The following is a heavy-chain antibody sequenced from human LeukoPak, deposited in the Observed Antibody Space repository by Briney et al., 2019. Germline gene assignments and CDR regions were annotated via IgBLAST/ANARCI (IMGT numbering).Heavy chain of an antibody. CDR2: INWNGGST. Sequence: GGSLRLSCAASGFTFADNGMRWVRQVPGKGLESVSGINWNGGSTGYADSVKGRFTISRDNAKNSLYLQMNSLRAEDTALYYCAGGDRNGWYFDYWGQGTLVTVSS. D-gene: IGHD6-19*01. J-gene: IGHJ4*02. V-gene: IGHV3-20*04. CDR1: GFTFADNG. CDR3: AGGDRNGWYFDY.